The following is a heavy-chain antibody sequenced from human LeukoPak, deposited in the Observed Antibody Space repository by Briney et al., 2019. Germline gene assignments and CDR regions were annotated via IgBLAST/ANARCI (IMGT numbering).Heavy chain of an antibody. CDR3: ARDGAGYCSSTSCYGAFDI. D-gene: IGHD2-2*01. CDR2: IRYDGSNK. J-gene: IGHJ3*02. CDR1: GFSFGDYA. Sequence: GGSLRLSRTGSGFSFGDYAMSWVRQVPGKGLEWVAFIRYDGSNKYYADSVKGRFTISRDNAKNSLYLQMNSLRAEDTAVYYCARDGAGYCSSTSCYGAFDIWGQGTMVTVSS. V-gene: IGHV3-30*02.